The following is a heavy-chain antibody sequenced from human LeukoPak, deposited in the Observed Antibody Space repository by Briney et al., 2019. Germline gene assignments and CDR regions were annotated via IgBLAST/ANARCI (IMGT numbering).Heavy chain of an antibody. CDR2: ISAYNGNT. CDR3: ARDPGYCSGGSCYSRAFDI. J-gene: IGHJ3*02. D-gene: IGHD2-15*01. Sequence: ASVKVSCKASGYTFTSYGISWVRQAPGQGLEWMVWISAYNGNTNYAQKLQGRVTMTTDTSTSTAYMELRSLRSDDTAVYYCARDPGYCSGGSCYSRAFDIWGQGTMVTVSS. V-gene: IGHV1-18*01. CDR1: GYTFTSYG.